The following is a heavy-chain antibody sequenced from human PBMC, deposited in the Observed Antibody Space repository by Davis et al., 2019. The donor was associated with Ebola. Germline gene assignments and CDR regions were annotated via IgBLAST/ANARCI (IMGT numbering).Heavy chain of an antibody. CDR1: GGSISSYY. D-gene: IGHD3-22*01. V-gene: IGHV4-59*01. CDR3: ARTSDYYTEQISHFDY. CDR2: IYYSGST. Sequence: PSETLSLTCTAPGGSISSYYWSWIRQPPGKGLEWIGYIYYSGSTNYNPSLKSRVTISVDTSKNQFSLKLSSVTAADTAVYYCARTSDYYTEQISHFDYWGQGTLVTVSS. J-gene: IGHJ4*02.